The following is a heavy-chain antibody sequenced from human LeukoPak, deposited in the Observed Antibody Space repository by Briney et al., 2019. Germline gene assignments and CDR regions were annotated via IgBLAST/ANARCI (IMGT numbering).Heavy chain of an antibody. CDR1: GFTFSSYW. D-gene: IGHD3-22*01. J-gene: IGHJ2*01. CDR3: AKVPYYYDSSGRVPWYFDL. Sequence: GGSLRLSCAASGFTFSSYWMNWARQAPGKGLEWVASINHNGNVNYYVDSVKGRFTISRDNAKNSLYLQMSNLRAEDTAVYYCAKVPYYYDSSGRVPWYFDLWGRGTLVTVSS. V-gene: IGHV3-7*03. CDR2: INHNGNVN.